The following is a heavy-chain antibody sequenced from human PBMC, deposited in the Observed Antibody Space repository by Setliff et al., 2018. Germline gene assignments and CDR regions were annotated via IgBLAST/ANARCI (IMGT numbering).Heavy chain of an antibody. CDR2: IIPLLETA. Sequence: SVKVSCKASGDTFSTYALSWVRQAPGQGLEWMGGIIPLLETATYAPKFQGRVTITADESTSTAYMEVSSLRSEDTAVFYCARDTRDRYDTSGHYLSLDSWGQGTLVTVSS. D-gene: IGHD3-22*01. CDR1: GDTFSTYA. V-gene: IGHV1-69*13. CDR3: ARDTRDRYDTSGHYLSLDS. J-gene: IGHJ4*02.